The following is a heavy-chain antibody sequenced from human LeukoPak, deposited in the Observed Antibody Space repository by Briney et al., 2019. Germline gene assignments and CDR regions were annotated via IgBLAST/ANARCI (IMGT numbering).Heavy chain of an antibody. Sequence: GGSLRLSCAASGFTFSDYYMRWIRQAPGKGLEWVSYISSSGSTIYYADSVKGRFTISRDNAKNSLYLQMNSLRAEDTAVYYCARAHGSGYDYTFDYWGQGTLVTVSS. CDR3: ARAHGSGYDYTFDY. V-gene: IGHV3-11*01. J-gene: IGHJ4*02. CDR1: GFTFSDYY. D-gene: IGHD5-12*01. CDR2: ISSSGSTI.